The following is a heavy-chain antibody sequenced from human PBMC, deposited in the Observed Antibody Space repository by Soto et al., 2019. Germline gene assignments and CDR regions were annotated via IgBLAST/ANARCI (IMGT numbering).Heavy chain of an antibody. D-gene: IGHD3-3*02. CDR3: AKHRGWGSISPYDYYGMDV. J-gene: IGHJ6*02. CDR1: AFSFNNYA. Sequence: EEQLLESGGGLVQPGGSLRLSCAASAFSFNNYAMTWVRQAPGKGLEWVSVISGSGGSTSYGDSVKGRFTISRDNSKNTLYLQMDSLRAEATAVYYCAKHRGWGSISPYDYYGMDVWGQGTTVTVSS. CDR2: ISGSGGST. V-gene: IGHV3-23*01.